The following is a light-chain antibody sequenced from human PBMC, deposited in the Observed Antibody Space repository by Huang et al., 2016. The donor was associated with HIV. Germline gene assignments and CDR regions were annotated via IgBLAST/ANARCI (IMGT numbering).Light chain of an antibody. CDR1: QIVSSNY. J-gene: IGKJ4*01. Sequence: DIVLTQSPGTLSLSPGERATLSCRASQIVSSNYLAWYQQKPGQAPRLLSDGASSRATGIPDRFSGSGSGTDFTLTISRLEPEDFAVYYCQQYETFGGGTKVEIK. V-gene: IGKV3-20*01. CDR2: GAS. CDR3: QQYET.